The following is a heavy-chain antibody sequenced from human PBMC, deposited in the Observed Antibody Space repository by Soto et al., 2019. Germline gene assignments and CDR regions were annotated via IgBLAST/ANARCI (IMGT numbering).Heavy chain of an antibody. Sequence: ASVKVSCKASGYTFTSYAMHWVRQAPGQRLEWMGWINAGNGNTKYSQKFQGRVTITRDTSASTAYMELSSLRSEDTAVYYCARGERYDSRGDYYVGYYYGMDVWGKGTTVTVSS. J-gene: IGHJ6*04. V-gene: IGHV1-3*01. CDR1: GYTFTSYA. CDR2: INAGNGNT. CDR3: ARGERYDSRGDYYVGYYYGMDV. D-gene: IGHD3-22*01.